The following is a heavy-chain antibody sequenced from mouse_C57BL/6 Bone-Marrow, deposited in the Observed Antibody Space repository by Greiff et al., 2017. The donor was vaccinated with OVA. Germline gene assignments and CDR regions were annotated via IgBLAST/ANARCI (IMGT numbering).Heavy chain of an antibody. V-gene: IGHV1-81*01. CDR2: IYPRSGNT. J-gene: IGHJ3*01. D-gene: IGHD2-12*01. CDR1: GYTFTSYG. Sequence: QVQLQQSGAELARPGASVKLSCKASGYTFTSYGISWVKQRTGQGLEWIGEIYPRSGNTYYNEKFKGKATLTADKSSSTAYMELRSLTSADSAVYVCERGEAYYRGFAYWGQGTLVTVSA. CDR3: ERGEAYYRGFAY.